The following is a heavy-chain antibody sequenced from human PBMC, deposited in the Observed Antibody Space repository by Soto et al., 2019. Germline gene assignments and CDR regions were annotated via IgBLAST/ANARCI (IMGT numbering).Heavy chain of an antibody. Sequence: PGGSLRLSCAASGFTFSSYSMNWVRQAPGKGLEWVSYINTGSSTIYYADSIKGLFTISRDNARNSLYLQMNSLREDDSAVYYCATWRDFKGYWGQGTLVTVSS. V-gene: IGHV3-48*02. J-gene: IGHJ4*02. CDR2: INTGSSTI. CDR1: GFTFSSYS. CDR3: ATWRDFKGY. D-gene: IGHD1-1*01.